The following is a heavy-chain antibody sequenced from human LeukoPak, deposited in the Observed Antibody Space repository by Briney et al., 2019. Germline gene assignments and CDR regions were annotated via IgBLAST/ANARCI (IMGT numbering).Heavy chain of an antibody. CDR2: IYYSGST. Sequence: SETLSLTCTVSGGSISSYYWSWIRQPPGKGLEWIGYIYYSGSTNYNPSLKSRVTISVDTSKNQFSLKLSSVTAADTAVYYCARDSGSWYGTFDYWGQGTLVTVSS. CDR1: GGSISSYY. V-gene: IGHV4-59*01. D-gene: IGHD6-13*01. J-gene: IGHJ4*02. CDR3: ARDSGSWYGTFDY.